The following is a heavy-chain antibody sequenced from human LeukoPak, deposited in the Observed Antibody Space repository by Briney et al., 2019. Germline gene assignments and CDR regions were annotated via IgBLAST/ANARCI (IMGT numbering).Heavy chain of an antibody. CDR1: GFTFSSYS. J-gene: IGHJ6*03. V-gene: IGHV3-48*04. Sequence: GGSLRLSCAASGFTFSSYSMNWVRQAPGKGLEWVSYISSSSSTIYYADSVKGRFTISRDNAKTSLYLQMNSLRAEDTAVYYCARRYSSGSYYYYYMDVWGKGTTVTVSS. D-gene: IGHD6-19*01. CDR2: ISSSSSTI. CDR3: ARRYSSGSYYYYYMDV.